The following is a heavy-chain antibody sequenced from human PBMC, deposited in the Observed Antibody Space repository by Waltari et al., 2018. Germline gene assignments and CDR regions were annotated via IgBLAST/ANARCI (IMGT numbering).Heavy chain of an antibody. CDR3: ARGRSGSYPD. V-gene: IGHV5-51*01. J-gene: IGHJ4*02. CDR2: IFPGDSDT. D-gene: IGHD1-26*01. Sequence: VQLVQSGAEVKKPGESLRISCKGSGYTFSIYWIAWVRQVPGKGLEWMGIIFPGDSDTRYSPSFQGQVTSSADKSISTAYLQWSSLKASDTAIYYCARGRSGSYPDWGQGTLVTVSS. CDR1: GYTFSIYW.